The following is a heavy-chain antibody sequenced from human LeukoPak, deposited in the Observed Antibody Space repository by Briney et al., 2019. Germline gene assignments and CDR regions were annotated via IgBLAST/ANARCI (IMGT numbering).Heavy chain of an antibody. V-gene: IGHV4-31*03. CDR1: GGSISSGGYY. CDR2: IYYSGST. Sequence: PSQTLSLTCTVSGGSISSGGYYWSWIRQHPGKGLEWIGYIYYSGSTYYNPSLKSRVTISVDTSKNQFSLKLSSVTAADTAVYYCARDGPVFGAFGYWGQGTLVTVSS. J-gene: IGHJ4*02. D-gene: IGHD3-16*01. CDR3: ARDGPVFGAFGY.